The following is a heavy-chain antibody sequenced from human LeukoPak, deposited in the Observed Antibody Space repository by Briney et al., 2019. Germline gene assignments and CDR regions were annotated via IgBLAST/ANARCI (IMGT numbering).Heavy chain of an antibody. CDR3: AIGAIFGVVRYYFDY. CDR2: IIPICGTA. CDR1: GGTFSSYA. Sequence: SVTVSCKASGGTFSSYAMSWVRQAPGQGLEWMGGIIPICGTANYAQKLQGRVTITTDKSTSTAYMELSSLRAEDTAVYYCAIGAIFGVVRYYFDYWGQGTLVTVSS. J-gene: IGHJ4*02. V-gene: IGHV1-69*05. D-gene: IGHD3-3*01.